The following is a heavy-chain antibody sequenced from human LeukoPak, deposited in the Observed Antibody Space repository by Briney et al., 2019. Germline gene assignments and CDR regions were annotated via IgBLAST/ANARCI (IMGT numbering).Heavy chain of an antibody. CDR3: ARGREIHGGSDTNLDDY. CDR1: GYTFTDYY. J-gene: IGHJ4*02. V-gene: IGHV1-2*02. D-gene: IGHD3-10*01. Sequence: ASVKVSCKTSGYTFTDYYMHWVRQAPGQGLEWMGWISPRSGDTSYAQKFQGRVTMTRDTSINTVDVDLSGLTSDDTAVFYCARGREIHGGSDTNLDDYWGQGTLVTVSS. CDR2: ISPRSGDT.